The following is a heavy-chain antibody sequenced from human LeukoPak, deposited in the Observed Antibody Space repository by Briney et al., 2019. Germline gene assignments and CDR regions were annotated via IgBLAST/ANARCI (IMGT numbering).Heavy chain of an antibody. CDR2: IGTAGDT. CDR3: VRGPYCSGGSCNGHFDY. CDR1: GFTFSDYD. V-gene: IGHV3-13*01. J-gene: IGHJ4*02. D-gene: IGHD2-15*01. Sequence: PGGSLRLSCSASGFTFSDYDMYWVRQSTGKGVEWVSAIGTAGDTYYPGSVKGRFTISRENAKNSLYLQMNSLRVGDTAVYYCVRGPYCSGGSCNGHFDYWGQGTLVTASS.